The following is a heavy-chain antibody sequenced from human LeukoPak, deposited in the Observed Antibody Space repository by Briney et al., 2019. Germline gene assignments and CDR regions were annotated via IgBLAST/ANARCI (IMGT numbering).Heavy chain of an antibody. D-gene: IGHD3-10*01. V-gene: IGHV4-34*01. CDR3: AAVRGVIRGLDY. Sequence: PSETLSLTCAVYGGSFSGYYWSWIRQPPGKGLEWIGEINHSGSTNYNPSLKSRVTISVDTSKNQFSLKLSSVTAADTAVYYCAAVRGVIRGLDYWGQGTLVTVSS. J-gene: IGHJ4*02. CDR2: INHSGST. CDR1: GGSFSGYY.